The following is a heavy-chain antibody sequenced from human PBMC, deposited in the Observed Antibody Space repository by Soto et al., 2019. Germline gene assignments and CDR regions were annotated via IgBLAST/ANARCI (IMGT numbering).Heavy chain of an antibody. CDR2: IYYSGST. V-gene: IGHV4-59*08. Sequence: SETLSLTCTVSGGSISNYYWSWIRQPPGKGLEWIGYIYYSGSTNYNPSLKSRVTISVDTSKNQFSLKLRSVTAADTAVYYCARRYGYSFDYWGQGTLVTVSS. D-gene: IGHD1-1*01. CDR1: GGSISNYY. CDR3: ARRYGYSFDY. J-gene: IGHJ4*02.